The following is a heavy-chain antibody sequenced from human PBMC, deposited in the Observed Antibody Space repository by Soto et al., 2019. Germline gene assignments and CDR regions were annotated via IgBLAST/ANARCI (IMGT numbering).Heavy chain of an antibody. J-gene: IGHJ4*02. CDR2: IIPIFGTA. V-gene: IGHV1-69*13. CDR3: ARDMVGVKTFDY. CDR1: GGTFSSYA. Sequence: ASVKVSCKASGGTFSSYAISWVRQAPGQGLEWMGGIIPIFGTANYAQKFQGRVTITADESTSTAYMELSSLRSEDTAVYYCARDMVGVKTFDYWGQGTLVTVSS. D-gene: IGHD3-10*01.